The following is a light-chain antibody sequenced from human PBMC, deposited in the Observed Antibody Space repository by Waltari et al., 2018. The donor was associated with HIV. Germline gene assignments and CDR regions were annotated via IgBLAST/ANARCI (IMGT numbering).Light chain of an antibody. CDR1: QSISNW. CDR2: EAF. Sequence: DFEMTQSPSTLSASIGDRVTITCRASQSISNWLAWYQHRPGKAPKLLIYEAFTLQAGVPSRFSGSSSGTEFTLTISSLQPDDFATYYCQHYDSYPWTFGQGTNVDMK. J-gene: IGKJ1*01. CDR3: QHYDSYPWT. V-gene: IGKV1-5*03.